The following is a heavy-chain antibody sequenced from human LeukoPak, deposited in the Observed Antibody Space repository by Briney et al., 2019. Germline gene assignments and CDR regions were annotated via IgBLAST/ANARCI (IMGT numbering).Heavy chain of an antibody. CDR3: ARHYAYGDYEAFDI. Sequence: SETLSLTCAVYGGSFSGYYWSWIRQPPGKGLEWIGEINHSGSTNYNPSLKSRVTISVDTSKNQFSLKLSSVTAADTAVYYCARHYAYGDYEAFDIWGQGTMVTVSS. D-gene: IGHD4-17*01. J-gene: IGHJ3*02. CDR2: INHSGST. CDR1: GGSFSGYY. V-gene: IGHV4-34*01.